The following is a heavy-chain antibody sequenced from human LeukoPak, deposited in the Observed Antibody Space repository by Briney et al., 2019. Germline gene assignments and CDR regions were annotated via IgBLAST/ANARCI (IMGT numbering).Heavy chain of an antibody. J-gene: IGHJ6*03. V-gene: IGHV4-4*07. CDR2: VYSTGST. CDR1: GGSIDSYY. Sequence: SETLSLTCTVSGGSIDSYYWSWIRQPAGKGLEWIGRVYSTGSTNYNPSLRSRVSMSVDTSKNQISLELHSVTAADTAVYYCATSDYYYYYMDVWGKGTTVTVSS. CDR3: ATSDYYYYYMDV.